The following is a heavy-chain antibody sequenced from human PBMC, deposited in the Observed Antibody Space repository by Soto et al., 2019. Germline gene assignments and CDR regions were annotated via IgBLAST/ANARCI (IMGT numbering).Heavy chain of an antibody. CDR2: ISWNSGSI. D-gene: IGHD3-22*01. V-gene: IGHV3-9*01. Sequence: PGGSLRLSCAASGFTFDDYAMHWVRQAPGKGLEWVSGISWNSGSIGYADSVKGRFTISRDNAKNTVYLQMNSLRVEDTAVYYCARAYDSSGGIDYYGMDVWGQGTTVTVSS. CDR3: ARAYDSSGGIDYYGMDV. CDR1: GFTFDDYA. J-gene: IGHJ6*02.